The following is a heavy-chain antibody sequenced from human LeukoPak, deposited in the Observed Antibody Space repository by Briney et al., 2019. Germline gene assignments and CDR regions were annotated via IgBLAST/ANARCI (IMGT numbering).Heavy chain of an antibody. CDR3: ARDHRYSYGTHYYYGMDV. CDR1: GFTFSSYA. V-gene: IGHV3-30-3*01. D-gene: IGHD5-18*01. CDR2: ISYDGSNK. Sequence: PGGSLRLSCAASGFTFSSYAMHWVRQAPGKGLEWVAVISYDGSNKYYADSVKGRFTISRDNSKNTLYLQMNSLRAEDTAVYYCARDHRYSYGTHYYYGMDVWGQGTTVTVSS. J-gene: IGHJ6*02.